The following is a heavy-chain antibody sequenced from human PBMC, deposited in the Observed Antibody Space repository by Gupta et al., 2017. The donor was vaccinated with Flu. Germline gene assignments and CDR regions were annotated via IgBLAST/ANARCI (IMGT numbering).Heavy chain of an antibody. D-gene: IGHD3-3*01. Sequence: GDYAMTWVRQAPGKGLEWVGFIRTKPYGGTTEYAASVKGRFTISRDDSKNIAYLEMNSLKFEDTAIYYCTREHDVGIFPVVDPFDYWGQGTLVTVSS. CDR3: TREHDVGIFPVVDPFDY. J-gene: IGHJ4*02. CDR1: GDYA. V-gene: IGHV3-49*04. CDR2: IRTKPYGGTT.